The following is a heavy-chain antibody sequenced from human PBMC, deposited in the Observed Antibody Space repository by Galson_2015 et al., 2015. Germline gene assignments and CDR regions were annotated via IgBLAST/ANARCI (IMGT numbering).Heavy chain of an antibody. CDR1: GYSFTSYD. J-gene: IGHJ4*02. CDR2: MNPNSGNT. V-gene: IGHV1-8*01. Sequence: SVKVSCKASGYSFTSYDINWVRQASGQGLEWMGWMNPNSGNTGYAQKFQGRVTMTRHTSISIAYMELNSLKSEDTAVYYCARVRDDDFDYWGQGTLVTVSS. CDR3: ARVRDDDFDY.